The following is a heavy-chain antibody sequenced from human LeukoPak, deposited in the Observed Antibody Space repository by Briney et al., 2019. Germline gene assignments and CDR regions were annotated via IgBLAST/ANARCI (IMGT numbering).Heavy chain of an antibody. V-gene: IGHV4-59*08. CDR1: GGSISNYF. Sequence: SETLSLTCTVSGGSISNYFWNWIRQPPGKGLEWIGYFFQSGSAKYNPSLKSRVTLSADTSKNQVSLKLNSVTAADTAVYFCARAGGYSGYGSFDYRGQGILVPVSS. CDR2: FFQSGSA. D-gene: IGHD5-12*01. J-gene: IGHJ4*02. CDR3: ARAGGYSGYGSFDY.